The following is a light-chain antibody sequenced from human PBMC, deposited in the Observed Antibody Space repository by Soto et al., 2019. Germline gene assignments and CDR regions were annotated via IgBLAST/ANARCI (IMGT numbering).Light chain of an antibody. V-gene: IGLV2-14*03. CDR1: SSDVGGYNY. Sequence: QSALTQPASVSGSPGQSITISCSGTSSDVGGYNYVSWYQHHPGKAPKLMIYDVSNRPSGVSNRFSASKSGNTASLTISGLQAEDEADYYCSSYRSSSTPFVFGTGTQLTVL. CDR3: SSYRSSSTPFV. J-gene: IGLJ7*01. CDR2: DVS.